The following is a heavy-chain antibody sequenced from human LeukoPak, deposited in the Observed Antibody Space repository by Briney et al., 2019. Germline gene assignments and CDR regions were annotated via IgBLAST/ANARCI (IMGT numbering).Heavy chain of an antibody. CDR1: GGSISSSY. V-gene: IGHV4-59*06. CDR3: ACGYNLTGWFDP. J-gene: IGHJ5*02. CDR2: IYYSGST. D-gene: IGHD5-18*01. Sequence: SETLSLTCTVSGGSISSSYWSWIRQHPGKGLEWIGYIYYSGSTYYNPSLKSRVTISVDTSKNQFSLKLSSVTAADTAVYYCACGYNLTGWFDPWGQGTLVTVSS.